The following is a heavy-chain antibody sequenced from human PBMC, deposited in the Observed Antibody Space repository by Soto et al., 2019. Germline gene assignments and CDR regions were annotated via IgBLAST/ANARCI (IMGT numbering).Heavy chain of an antibody. J-gene: IGHJ4*02. D-gene: IGHD4-17*01. V-gene: IGHV4-39*01. CDR1: GGSIGSSSYY. CDR2: IYYSGST. CDR3: ARGFPTVVTVDY. Sequence: SETLSLTCTVSGGSIGSSSYYWGWIRQPPGKGLEWIGSIYYSGSTYYNPSLKSRVTISADTSKNQFSLKLSSVTAADTAVYYGARGFPTVVTVDYWGQGTLVTAPQ.